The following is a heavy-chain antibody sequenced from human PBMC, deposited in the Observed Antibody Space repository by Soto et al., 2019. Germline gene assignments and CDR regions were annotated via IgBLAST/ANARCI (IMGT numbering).Heavy chain of an antibody. CDR2: ISYDGSNK. CDR1: GFTFSSYG. Sequence: PXGSLRLSCAASGFTFSSYGMHWVRQAPGKGLEWVAVISYDGSNKYYADSVKGRFTISRDNSKNTLYLQMNSLRAEDTAVYYCAKRAVAGYFDYWGQGTLVTVSS. CDR3: AKRAVAGYFDY. V-gene: IGHV3-30*18. J-gene: IGHJ4*02. D-gene: IGHD6-19*01.